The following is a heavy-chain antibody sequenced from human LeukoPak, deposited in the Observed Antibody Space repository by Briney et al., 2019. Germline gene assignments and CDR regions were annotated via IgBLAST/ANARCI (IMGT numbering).Heavy chain of an antibody. Sequence: ASVRVSCKASGYTFTSYYMHWVRQAPGQGLEWVGIINPSGGSTSYAQKFQGRVTMTRDMSTSTVYMELSSLRSEDTAVYYCARGPSITMVRGGQWYYYMDVWGKGTTVTISS. CDR3: ARGPSITMVRGGQWYYYMDV. J-gene: IGHJ6*03. D-gene: IGHD3-10*01. CDR2: INPSGGST. V-gene: IGHV1-46*01. CDR1: GYTFTSYY.